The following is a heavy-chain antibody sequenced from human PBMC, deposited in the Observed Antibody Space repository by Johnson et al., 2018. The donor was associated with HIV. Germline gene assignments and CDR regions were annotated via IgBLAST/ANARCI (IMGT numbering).Heavy chain of an antibody. Sequence: VQLVESGGGLVQPGGSLRLSCAASGFTFSTYWMNWVRQAPGKGLEWLANINQDGSAKYSVDSLKGRFTISRDNAKNSLYLQMNSLRVDDTAVYYCARASGFDMWGQGTMVTVSS. V-gene: IGHV3-7*02. CDR1: GFTFSTYW. CDR3: ARASGFDM. J-gene: IGHJ3*02. CDR2: INQDGSAK. D-gene: IGHD1-26*01.